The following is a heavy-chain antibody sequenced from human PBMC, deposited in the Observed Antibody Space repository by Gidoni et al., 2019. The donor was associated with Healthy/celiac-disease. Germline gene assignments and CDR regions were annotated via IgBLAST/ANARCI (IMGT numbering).Heavy chain of an antibody. CDR2: IWYDGSNK. Sequence: QVQLVESGGGVVQPGRSLRLSCAASGFTFSSYGMHWVRQAPGKGLEWVAVIWYDGSNKYYADAVKGRFTISRENSKNTLYLQMNSRRAEDTAVYYCARSYGSGSYTSPFDYWGQGTLVTVSS. V-gene: IGHV3-33*01. CDR1: GFTFSSYG. D-gene: IGHD3-10*01. J-gene: IGHJ4*02. CDR3: ARSYGSGSYTSPFDY.